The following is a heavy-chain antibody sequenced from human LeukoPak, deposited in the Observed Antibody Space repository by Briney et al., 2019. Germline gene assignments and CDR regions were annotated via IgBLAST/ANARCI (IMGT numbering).Heavy chain of an antibody. Sequence: GGSLRPSCAASGFTVSSNYVSWVRQAPGKGLEWVSALYSGGTTYYADSVKGRFTISTDNSKNTLYLQMNSLRGEDTAVYYCARQSSRLTIFDYWGQGTLVTVSS. CDR2: LYSGGTT. D-gene: IGHD4/OR15-4a*01. V-gene: IGHV3-53*01. CDR3: ARQSSRLTIFDY. CDR1: GFTVSSNY. J-gene: IGHJ4*02.